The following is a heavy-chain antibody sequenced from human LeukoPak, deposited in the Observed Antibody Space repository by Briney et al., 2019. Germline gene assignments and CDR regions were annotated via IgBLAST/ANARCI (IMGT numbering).Heavy chain of an antibody. V-gene: IGHV4-34*01. CDR1: GGSFSGYY. Sequence: PSETLSLTCAVYGGSFSGYYWSWIRQPPGKGLEWIGEIHHSGSTNYNPSLKSRVTISVDTSKNQFSLKLSSVTAADTAVYYCASHGDYRTRAGYYYYGMDVWGQGTTVTVSS. CDR3: ASHGDYRTRAGYYYYGMDV. J-gene: IGHJ6*02. D-gene: IGHD4-17*01. CDR2: IHHSGST.